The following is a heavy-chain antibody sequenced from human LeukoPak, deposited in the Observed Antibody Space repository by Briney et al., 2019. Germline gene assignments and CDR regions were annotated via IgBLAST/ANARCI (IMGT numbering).Heavy chain of an antibody. CDR3: ARSRSRGYSGDFDY. Sequence: PSETLSLTCIVSGGPISGYYWSWIRQPPGKGLEWIGYIYYTGTTNYNPSLKSRITISADTSKNQFSLKLSSVTAADTAVYYCARSRSRGYSGDFDYWGQGTLVTVSS. D-gene: IGHD5-12*01. V-gene: IGHV4-59*01. CDR1: GGPISGYY. J-gene: IGHJ4*02. CDR2: IYYTGTT.